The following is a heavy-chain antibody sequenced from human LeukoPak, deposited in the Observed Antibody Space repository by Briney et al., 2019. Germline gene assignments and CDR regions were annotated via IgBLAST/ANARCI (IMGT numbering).Heavy chain of an antibody. V-gene: IGHV4-34*01. CDR1: GGSFSGYY. CDR2: INHSGST. D-gene: IGHD1-26*01. J-gene: IGHJ3*02. Sequence: PSETLSLTCAVYGGSFSGYYWSWIRQPPGKGLEWIGEINHSGSTNYNPSLKSRVTISVDTSKNQFSLKLSSVTAADTAVYYCASGVGAKTGAFDIWGQGTMVTVSS. CDR3: ASGVGAKTGAFDI.